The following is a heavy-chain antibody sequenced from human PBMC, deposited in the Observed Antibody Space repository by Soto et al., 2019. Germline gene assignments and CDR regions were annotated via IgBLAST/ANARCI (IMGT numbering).Heavy chain of an antibody. D-gene: IGHD3-10*01. Sequence: SVKVSCKASGYTFTDYYTISWVRQAPGQGLEWMGRIIPILGIANYAQKFQGRVTITADKSTSTAYMELSSLRSEDTAVYYCARDLEVRGVATVDYWGQGTLVTAPQ. J-gene: IGHJ4*02. CDR2: IIPILGIA. CDR1: GYTFTDYYT. CDR3: ARDLEVRGVATVDY. V-gene: IGHV1-69*04.